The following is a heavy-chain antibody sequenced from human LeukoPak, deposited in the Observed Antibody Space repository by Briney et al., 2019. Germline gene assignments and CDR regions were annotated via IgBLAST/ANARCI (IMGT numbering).Heavy chain of an antibody. V-gene: IGHV3-30*01. D-gene: IGHD3-16*02. CDR1: GLTFSSYA. CDR2: ISFDGSNK. J-gene: IGHJ3*02. CDR3: AILPWGYDYVWGSYLKDPDAFDI. Sequence: PGGSLRLSCSASGLTFSSYAVHWVRQAPGKGLEWVAAISFDGSNKYYADSVKGRYPISRDNSKNTQYVQMDSLRADGTAVYYCAILPWGYDYVWGSYLKDPDAFDIWGQGTMVTVSS.